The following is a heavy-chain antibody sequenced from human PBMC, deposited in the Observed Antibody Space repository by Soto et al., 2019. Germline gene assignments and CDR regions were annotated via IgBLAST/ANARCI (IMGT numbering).Heavy chain of an antibody. Sequence: GGSLRLSCAASGFTFSNYAMSWVRQAPGMGLEWVSTISDSGGYTYYADSVQGRFTISRDISKNILYLRLNSLRVDDTAVYYCAKEEEIRYYYYYMDVWGKGTTVTVSS. J-gene: IGHJ6*03. CDR1: GFTFSNYA. CDR2: ISDSGGYT. V-gene: IGHV3-23*01. CDR3: AKEEEIRYYYYYMDV.